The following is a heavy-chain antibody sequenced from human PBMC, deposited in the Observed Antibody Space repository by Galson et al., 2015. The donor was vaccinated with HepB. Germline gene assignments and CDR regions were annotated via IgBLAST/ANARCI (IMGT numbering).Heavy chain of an antibody. Sequence: SLRLSCADSGFSFSTYTMNWVRQAPGKGLEWVSAIRGGGSVTYYADSVKGRFTISRDDSKNTLFLQMNSLRAEDTAIYYCAKDSGAGGEDYWGQGTLITVSS. V-gene: IGHV3-23*01. J-gene: IGHJ4*02. D-gene: IGHD3-16*01. CDR2: IRGGGSVT. CDR3: AKDSGAGGEDY. CDR1: GFSFSTYT.